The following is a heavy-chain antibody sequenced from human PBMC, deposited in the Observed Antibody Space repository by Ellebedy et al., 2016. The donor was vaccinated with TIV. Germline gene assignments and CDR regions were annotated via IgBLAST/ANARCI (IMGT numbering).Heavy chain of an antibody. J-gene: IGHJ4*02. V-gene: IGHV3-74*01. CDR2: ITGDGTRT. Sequence: PGGSLRLSCAASGFTFRSYWMHWVRQAPGEGLVWVSHITGDGTRTSYADSVKGRFTISRDNSKNTVYLQMNSLRAEDTAVYYCARGASLYGDYVFDYWGQGTLVTVSS. CDR3: ARGASLYGDYVFDY. CDR1: GFTFRSYW. D-gene: IGHD4-17*01.